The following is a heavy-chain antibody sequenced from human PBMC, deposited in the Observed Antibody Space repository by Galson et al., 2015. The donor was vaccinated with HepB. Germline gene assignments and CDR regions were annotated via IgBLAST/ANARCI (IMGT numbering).Heavy chain of an antibody. CDR1: GFTFSSYG. CDR3: ARDPLRWELGSHDAFDI. CDR2: IWYDGSNK. V-gene: IGHV3-33*01. J-gene: IGHJ3*02. D-gene: IGHD1-26*01. Sequence: SLRLSCAASGFTFSSYGMHWVRQAPGKGLEWVAVIWYDGSNKYYADSVKGRFTISRDNSKNTLYLQMNSLRAEDTAVYYCARDPLRWELGSHDAFDIWGQGTMVTVSS.